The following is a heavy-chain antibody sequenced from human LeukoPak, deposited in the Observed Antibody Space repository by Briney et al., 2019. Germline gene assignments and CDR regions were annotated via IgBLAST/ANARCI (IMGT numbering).Heavy chain of an antibody. D-gene: IGHD5-12*01. CDR2: IIPILGIA. CDR3: ASFGERGYSGYAFDY. V-gene: IGHV1-69*04. CDR1: GGTFISYA. Sequence: GASVKVSCKASGGTFISYAISWVRQAPGQGLEWMGRIIPILGIANYAQKFQGRVTITADKSTSTAYMELSSLRSEDTAVYYCASFGERGYSGYAFDYWGQGTLVTVSS. J-gene: IGHJ4*02.